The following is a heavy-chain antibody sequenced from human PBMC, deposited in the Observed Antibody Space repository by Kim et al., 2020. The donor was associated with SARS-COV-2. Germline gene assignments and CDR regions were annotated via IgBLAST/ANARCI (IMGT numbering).Heavy chain of an antibody. D-gene: IGHD3-10*01. V-gene: IGHV3-30*03. J-gene: IGHJ4*02. Sequence: GGSLRLSCAASGFTFSSYGMHWVRQALGKGLEWVAVISYDGSNKYYADSVKGRFTISRDNSKNTLYLQMNSLRAEDTAVYYCVAFGGSYMVHRGFDYWGQGTLVTVSS. CDR2: ISYDGSNK. CDR1: GFTFSSYG. CDR3: VAFGGSYMVHRGFDY.